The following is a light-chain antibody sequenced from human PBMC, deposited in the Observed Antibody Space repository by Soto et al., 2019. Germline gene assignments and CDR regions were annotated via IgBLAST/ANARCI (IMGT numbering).Light chain of an antibody. CDR1: QSVSSY. CDR2: GAS. J-gene: IGKJ1*01. V-gene: IGKV3-20*01. CDR3: QQYLNSPRT. Sequence: EIVLTQSPATLSLSPGERATLSCRASQSVSSYLAWYQQKPGQAPRLLIYGASSRATGIPDRISGSGSERDFTLTISRLEPEDAAVYYCQQYLNSPRTFGQGTKVDIK.